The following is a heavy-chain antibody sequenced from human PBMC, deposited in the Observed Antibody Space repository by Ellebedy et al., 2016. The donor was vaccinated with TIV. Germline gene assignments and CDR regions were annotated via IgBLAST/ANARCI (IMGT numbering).Heavy chain of an antibody. V-gene: IGHV6-1*01. Sequence: SQTLSLTCXISGDSVSSNSAAWSWIRQSPSRGLEWLGRTYYRSKWSKWFNDYAVTVESRITITPDTSKNQLSLQLNSVTPDDTAVYYCARGASGTYYFHNWGQGTLVAVSS. J-gene: IGHJ4*02. D-gene: IGHD1-26*01. CDR2: TYYRSKWSKWFN. CDR3: ARGASGTYYFHN. CDR1: GDSVSSNSAA.